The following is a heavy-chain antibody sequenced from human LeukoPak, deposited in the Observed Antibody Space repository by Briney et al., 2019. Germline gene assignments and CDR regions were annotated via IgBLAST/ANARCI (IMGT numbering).Heavy chain of an antibody. D-gene: IGHD1-14*01. J-gene: IGHJ5*02. CDR3: AKVFVLLRGTPENWFDP. Sequence: GGSLRLSCAASGFTFSSYGMHWVRQAPGKGLEWVAVISFDGSDHYYADSVRGRFTISRDNSKNTLYLQMNSLRVEDTAVYFCAKVFVLLRGTPENWFDPWGQGTLVTVSS. CDR1: GFTFSSYG. CDR2: ISFDGSDH. V-gene: IGHV3-30*18.